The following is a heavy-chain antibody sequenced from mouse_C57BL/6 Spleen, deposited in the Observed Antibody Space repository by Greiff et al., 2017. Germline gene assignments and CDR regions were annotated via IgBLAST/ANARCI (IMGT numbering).Heavy chain of an antibody. CDR3: ARQGYYYGSSPLYFDY. CDR2: ISSGSSTI. D-gene: IGHD1-1*01. J-gene: IGHJ2*01. V-gene: IGHV5-17*01. CDR1: GFTFSDYG. Sequence: EVKLVESGGGLVKPGGSLKLSCAASGFTFSDYGMHWVRQAPEKGLEWVAYISSGSSTIYYADTVKGRFTISRDNAKNTLFLQMTSLRSEDTAMYYCARQGYYYGSSPLYFDYWGQGTTLTVSS.